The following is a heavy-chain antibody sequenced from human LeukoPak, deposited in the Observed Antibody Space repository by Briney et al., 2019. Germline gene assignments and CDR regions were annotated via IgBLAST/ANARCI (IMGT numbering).Heavy chain of an antibody. V-gene: IGHV3-74*01. CDR3: SRDLRGRDDY. Sequence: VWVSRINTGGSTTDYADSVKGRFTISRDNAKNTLYLQMNSLRAEDTAVYYCSRDLRGRDDYWGQGILVIVSS. CDR2: INTGGSTT. J-gene: IGHJ4*02. D-gene: IGHD5-24*01.